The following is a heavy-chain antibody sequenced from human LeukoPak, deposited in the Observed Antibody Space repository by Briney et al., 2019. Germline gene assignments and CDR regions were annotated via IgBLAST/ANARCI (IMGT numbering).Heavy chain of an antibody. J-gene: IGHJ4*02. CDR3: VRDNPRCCGVVPANIDDY. Sequence: GGSLRLSCVASGFTFSSYWMHWVRQDPRKGLVWVSRINGDGRNINYADSVRGRFTISRDNAKNSLYLQMHSLRAEDTAVYFCVRDNPRCCGVVPANIDDYWGQGTLVTVSS. D-gene: IGHD2-15*01. V-gene: IGHV3-74*01. CDR2: INGDGRNI. CDR1: GFTFSSYW.